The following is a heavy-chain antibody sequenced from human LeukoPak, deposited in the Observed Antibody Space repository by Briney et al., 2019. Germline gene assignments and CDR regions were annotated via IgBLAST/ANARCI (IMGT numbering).Heavy chain of an antibody. Sequence: GGSLRLSCAASGFTVSTNYMSWVRQAPGKGLEWVSIIYSGGSTYYADPVKGRFTISRDNSKNTLYLQMNSLRAEDTAVYYCTRGGVGANHYWGQGTLVTVSS. CDR2: IYSGGST. CDR1: GFTVSTNY. V-gene: IGHV3-66*01. D-gene: IGHD1-26*01. CDR3: TRGGVGANHY. J-gene: IGHJ4*02.